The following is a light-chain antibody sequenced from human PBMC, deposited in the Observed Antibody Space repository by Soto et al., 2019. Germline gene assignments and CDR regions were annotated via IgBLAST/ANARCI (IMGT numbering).Light chain of an antibody. CDR2: GAS. Sequence: EIALTQSPGALSLPTGERATLSCRASHRVSSRFLALYPHKPCQAPRLLIYGASSRATGIPDRFSGSGSGTDFTLTISRLETEDVALYDCQQYGSSPLTFGGGTKVDI. CDR1: HRVSSRF. J-gene: IGKJ4*01. CDR3: QQYGSSPLT. V-gene: IGKV3-20*01.